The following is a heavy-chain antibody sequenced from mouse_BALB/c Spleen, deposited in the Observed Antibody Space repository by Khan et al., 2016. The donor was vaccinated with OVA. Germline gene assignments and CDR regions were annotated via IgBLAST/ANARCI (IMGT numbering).Heavy chain of an antibody. Sequence: EVELVESGGDVVKPGGSLKLSCAASGFTFSTYGMSWVRQTPDKRLEWVATVSTGGHYTYYPDTVRGRFTISRDNAKDTLYLQMSSLKSEDTAMFCGARLAYFYDSEGFAYWGQGTLVTVSA. D-gene: IGHD1-1*01. CDR3: ARLAYFYDSEGFAY. J-gene: IGHJ3*01. V-gene: IGHV5-6*01. CDR1: GFTFSTYG. CDR2: VSTGGHYT.